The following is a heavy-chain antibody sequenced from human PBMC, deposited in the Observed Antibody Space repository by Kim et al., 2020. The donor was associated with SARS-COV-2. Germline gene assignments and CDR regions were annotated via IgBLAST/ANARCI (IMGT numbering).Heavy chain of an antibody. D-gene: IGHD6-19*01. CDR2: IRSKAYGGTT. CDR1: GFTFGDYA. J-gene: IGHJ4*02. CDR3: TRDSEVDSSGWYVPGDY. V-gene: IGHV3-49*03. Sequence: GGSLRLSCTASGFTFGDYAMSWFRQAPGKGLEWVGFIRSKAYGGTTEYAASVKGRFTISRDDSKSIAYLQMNSLKTEDTAVYYCTRDSEVDSSGWYVPGDYWGQGTLVTVSS.